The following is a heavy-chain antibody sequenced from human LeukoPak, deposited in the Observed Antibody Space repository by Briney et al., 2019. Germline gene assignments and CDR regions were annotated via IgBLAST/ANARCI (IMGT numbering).Heavy chain of an antibody. CDR2: IYISGTT. Sequence: GGSLRLSCAASGFSVSSNYMNWVRQGPGPGLESVSVIYISGTTYYADSVKGRFTISRDNSKNTLYLQMNSLRADDTAVYYCARAPERGGHSSSPDYWGQGTLVTVSS. D-gene: IGHD6-6*01. CDR3: ARAPERGGHSSSPDY. CDR1: GFSVSSNY. V-gene: IGHV3-53*01. J-gene: IGHJ4*02.